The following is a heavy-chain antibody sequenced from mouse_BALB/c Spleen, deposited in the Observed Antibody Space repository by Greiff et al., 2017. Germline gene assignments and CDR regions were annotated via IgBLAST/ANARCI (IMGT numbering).Heavy chain of an antibody. J-gene: IGHJ4*01. CDR2: INPCTGYT. CDR3: ARKGITTWAMDY. D-gene: IGHD1-1*01. CDR1: GYTFTSYW. Sequence: GQLQQSGAELAKPGASVKMSCKASGYTFTSYWMHWVKQRPGQGLEWIGYINPCTGYTEYNQKFKDKATLTADKSSSTAYMQLSSLTSEDSAVYYCARKGITTWAMDYWGQGTSVTVSS. V-gene: IGHV1-7*01.